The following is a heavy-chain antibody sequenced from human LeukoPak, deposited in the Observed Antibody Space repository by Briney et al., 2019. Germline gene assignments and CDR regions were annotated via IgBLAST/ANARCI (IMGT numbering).Heavy chain of an antibody. Sequence: GGSLRLSCAASGFTFSSYSMNWVRQAPGKGLEWVSSISSSSSYIYSADSVKGRFTISRDNAKNSVYLQMNTLRAEDTAIYYCAKDWGTNWQNWFDSWGQGTLVTVSS. CDR1: GFTFSSYS. CDR2: ISSSSSYI. CDR3: AKDWGTNWQNWFDS. D-gene: IGHD3-16*01. J-gene: IGHJ5*01. V-gene: IGHV3-21*04.